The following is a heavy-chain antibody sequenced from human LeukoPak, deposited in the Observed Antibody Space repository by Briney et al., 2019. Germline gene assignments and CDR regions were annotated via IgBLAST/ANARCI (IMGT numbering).Heavy chain of an antibody. D-gene: IGHD3-22*01. CDR3: ARFVLYYYDSSGYYPGYFQH. J-gene: IGHJ1*01. Sequence: SETLSLTCTVSGGSVTSGNYYWSWIRQPPGKGLEWIGNIYYTETTNYNPSLKSRVTISLDTSKNHFSLELSSVTAADTAVYYCARFVLYYYDSSGYYPGYFQHWGQGTLVTVSS. CDR1: GGSVTSGNYY. V-gene: IGHV4-61*03. CDR2: IYYTETT.